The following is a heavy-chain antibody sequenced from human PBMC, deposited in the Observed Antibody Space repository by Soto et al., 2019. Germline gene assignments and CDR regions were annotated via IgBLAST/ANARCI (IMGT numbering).Heavy chain of an antibody. CDR3: ARDFRYFPY. D-gene: IGHD3-10*01. J-gene: IGHJ4*02. CDR2: IEHNGNN. V-gene: IGHV4-34*01. CDR1: GGTFSGYF. Sequence: PSETLPLTCSVHGGTFSGYFWSWVRQPPGKGLEWIGEIEHNGNNNINPSLKSRVTMSVDTSKNQISLTLTSVTAADTAVYYCARDFRYFPYWGKGTRVTVSS.